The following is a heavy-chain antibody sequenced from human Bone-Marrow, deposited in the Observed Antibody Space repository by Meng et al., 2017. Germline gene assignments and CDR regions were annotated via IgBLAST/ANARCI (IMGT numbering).Heavy chain of an antibody. CDR3: ARAVKGVNYYDSSGYPLDY. CDR1: GGTFSSYT. J-gene: IGHJ4*02. D-gene: IGHD3-22*01. V-gene: IGHV1-69*02. Sequence: SVKVSCKASGGTFSSYTISWVRQAPGQGLEWMGRIIPILGIANYAQKFQGRVTITADKSTSTAYMELSSLRSEDTAVYYCARAVKGVNYYDSSGYPLDYWGQGTLVTVSS. CDR2: IIPILGIA.